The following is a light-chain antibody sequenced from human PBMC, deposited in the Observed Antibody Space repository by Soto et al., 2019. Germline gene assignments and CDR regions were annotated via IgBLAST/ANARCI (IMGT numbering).Light chain of an antibody. V-gene: IGKV3-20*01. CDR3: QQYGSSPVT. Sequence: IVLTQSPGTLSLSPGDRATLSCRTSQTLSSSFLAWYQQTPGQAPRLLIYGASTRATGIPARFSGSGSGTDFTLTISRLEPEDFAVYYCQQYGSSPVTFGQGTRLEI. CDR2: GAS. CDR1: QTLSSSF. J-gene: IGKJ5*01.